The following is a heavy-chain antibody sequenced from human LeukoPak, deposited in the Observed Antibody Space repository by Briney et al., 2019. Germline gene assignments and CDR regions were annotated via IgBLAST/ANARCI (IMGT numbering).Heavy chain of an antibody. CDR2: IYNSGST. CDR3: ARMDSSSYYQFDY. J-gene: IGHJ4*02. Sequence: SETLSLTCTVSGGSISSSSYYWGWIRQPPGKGLEWIGSIYNSGSTYYNPSLKSRVTVSLDTSKNQFSLKLSSVTAADTAVYYCARMDSSSYYQFDYWGQGTLVIVSS. D-gene: IGHD3-22*01. CDR1: GGSISSSSYY. V-gene: IGHV4-39*01.